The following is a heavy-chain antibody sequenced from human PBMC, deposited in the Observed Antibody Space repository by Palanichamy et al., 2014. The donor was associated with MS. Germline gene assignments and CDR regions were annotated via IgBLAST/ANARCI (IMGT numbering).Heavy chain of an antibody. CDR1: GYTFTSYD. CDR2: MNPNSGNT. Sequence: QLVQSGAEVKKPGASVKVSCKASGYTFTSYDINWVRQATGQGLEWMGWMNPNSGNTGYAQKFQGRVTMTRNTSISTAYMELSSLRSEDTAVYYCARVLEPRWREDDAFDIWGQGTMVTVSS. J-gene: IGHJ3*02. CDR3: ARVLEPRWREDDAFDI. V-gene: IGHV1-8*01. D-gene: IGHD4-23*01.